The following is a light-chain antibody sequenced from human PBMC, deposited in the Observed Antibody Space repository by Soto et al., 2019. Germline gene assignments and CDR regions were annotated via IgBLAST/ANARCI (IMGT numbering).Light chain of an antibody. J-gene: IGKJ4*01. Sequence: EIVMTQSPATLSVSPGERATLSCRASQSVSSNLAWYQQKPGQAPRLLIYGASTRATGVPARFSGSGSGTDFTLTISSLQSEDFAVYYCQQYNNWPRATFGGGTKVEIK. CDR1: QSVSSN. V-gene: IGKV3-15*01. CDR3: QQYNNWPRAT. CDR2: GAS.